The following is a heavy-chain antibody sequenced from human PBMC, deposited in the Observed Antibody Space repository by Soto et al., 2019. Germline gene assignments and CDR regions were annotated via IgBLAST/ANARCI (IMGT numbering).Heavy chain of an antibody. CDR2: ISVYTGTT. Sequence: QIQLVQSGAEVKKPGASVKVSCKTSGYPFSNHGITWVRQGPGQGFEGMGWISVYTGTTNYAQKFQGRVTMTTDTSARTAYMELRSLRSDDTAVYFCARETMLRGVNDYWGQGTRVIVSS. CDR1: GYPFSNHG. D-gene: IGHD3-10*01. V-gene: IGHV1-18*01. J-gene: IGHJ4*02. CDR3: ARETMLRGVNDY.